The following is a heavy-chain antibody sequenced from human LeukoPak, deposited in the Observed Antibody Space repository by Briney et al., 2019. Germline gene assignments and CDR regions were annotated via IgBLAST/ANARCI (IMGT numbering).Heavy chain of an antibody. CDR2: FDPEDGET. D-gene: IGHD3-10*01. Sequence: ASVKVSCKVSGYTLTELSMHWVRQAPGKGLEWMGGFDPEDGETIYAQEFQGRVTMTEDTSTDTAYMELSSLRSEDTAVYYCGTGGAMVRGVIVREHYLDYWGQGTLVTVSS. CDR1: GYTLTELS. J-gene: IGHJ4*02. CDR3: GTGGAMVRGVIVREHYLDY. V-gene: IGHV1-24*01.